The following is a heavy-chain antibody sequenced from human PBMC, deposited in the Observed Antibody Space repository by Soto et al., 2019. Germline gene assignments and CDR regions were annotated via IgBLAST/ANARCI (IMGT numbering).Heavy chain of an antibody. CDR2: IIPISETT. V-gene: IGHV1-69*01. Sequence: QVQLVQSGAEVKKPGSSVKVSCKASGGTFSSYAISWVRQAPGQGLEWMGGIIPISETTNYAQKFHGRVTITADESKSTAYMELSSLKYDDTAVYYCARSQGSSTSLAIYYYYYYGMDVWGQGTTVTVSS. CDR1: GGTFSSYA. D-gene: IGHD2-2*01. CDR3: ARSQGSSTSLAIYYYYYYGMDV. J-gene: IGHJ6*02.